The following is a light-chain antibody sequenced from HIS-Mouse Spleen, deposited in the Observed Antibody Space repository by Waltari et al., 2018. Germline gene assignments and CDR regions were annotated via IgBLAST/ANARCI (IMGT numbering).Light chain of an antibody. Sequence: QSALTQPASVSGSPGQSITISCTGTSSYVGGYNYVSWYQQHPGKAPNLMIYDVSHRPAGVSNRFSGSKSGNPASLTISGLQAEDEADYYCSSYTSSSTWVFGGGTKLTVL. V-gene: IGLV2-14*03. CDR2: DVS. CDR3: SSYTSSSTWV. J-gene: IGLJ3*02. CDR1: SSYVGGYNY.